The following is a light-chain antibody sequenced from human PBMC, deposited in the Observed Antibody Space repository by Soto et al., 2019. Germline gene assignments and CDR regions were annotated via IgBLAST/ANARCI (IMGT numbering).Light chain of an antibody. CDR2: EVS. CDR1: SSDVGGFNF. V-gene: IGLV2-14*01. CDR3: SSYTTSSTSQV. Sequence: PASVSGSPGQSITISCTGTSSDVGGFNFVSWYQQYPGKAPKRMIYEVSNRPSGVSTRFSGSKSGNTASLTISGLQPEDEADYYCSSYTTSSTSQVFGTGTKVTVL. J-gene: IGLJ1*01.